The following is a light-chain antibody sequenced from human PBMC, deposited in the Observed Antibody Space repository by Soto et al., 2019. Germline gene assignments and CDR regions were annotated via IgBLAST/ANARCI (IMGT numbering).Light chain of an antibody. CDR3: QTWDTGIRV. J-gene: IGLJ3*02. CDR2: LNSDGSY. Sequence: QPVLTQSPSASASLGASVKLTCTLSSGHSTYAIAWHQQQPEKGPRYLMKLNSDGSYSKGDGIPDRFSGSSSGAERYLTISSLQSEDEADYYCQTWDTGIRVFGGGTKLTVL. V-gene: IGLV4-69*02. CDR1: SGHSTYA.